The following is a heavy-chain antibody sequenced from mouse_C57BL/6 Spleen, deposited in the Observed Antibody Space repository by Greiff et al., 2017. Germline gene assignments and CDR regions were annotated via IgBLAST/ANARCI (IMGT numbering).Heavy chain of an antibody. V-gene: IGHV1-82*01. D-gene: IGHD4-1*02. CDR2: IYPGDGDT. CDR3: ARPQLGRGYFDY. Sequence: QVQLQQSGPELVKPGASVKISCKASGYAFSSSLMNWVKQRPGKGLEWIGRIYPGDGDTNYNGKFKGKATLTADKSSSTAYMQLSSLTSEDSAVYFCARPQLGRGYFDYWGQGTTLTVSS. J-gene: IGHJ2*01. CDR1: GYAFSSSL.